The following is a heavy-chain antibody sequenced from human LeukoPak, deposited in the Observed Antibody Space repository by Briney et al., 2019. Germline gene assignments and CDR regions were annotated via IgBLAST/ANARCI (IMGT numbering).Heavy chain of an antibody. J-gene: IGHJ6*02. D-gene: IGHD3-16*01. CDR3: ARVPSMGYYYGMDV. CDR2: INPNSGGT. CDR1: GYTFTGYY. Sequence: ASVTVSFKASGYTFTGYYMHWVRQAPGQGLEWMGWINPNSGGTVYAQTFQGRVTVTRDTSISTAYMELSRLRFDDTAVYYCARVPSMGYYYGMDVWGQGTTVTVSS. V-gene: IGHV1-2*02.